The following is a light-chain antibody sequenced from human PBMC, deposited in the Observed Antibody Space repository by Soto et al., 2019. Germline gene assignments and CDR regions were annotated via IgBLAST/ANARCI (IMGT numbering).Light chain of an antibody. CDR1: QSVSSSY. Sequence: EIVLTQSPGTLSLSPWERATLSCRASQSVSSSYLAWYQQKPGQAPRLLIYGASSRATGIPDRFSGSGSGTNFTPPISRLEPEDFAVYYCQQYGSSPRTFGQGTKVDIK. J-gene: IGKJ1*01. CDR2: GAS. V-gene: IGKV3-20*01. CDR3: QQYGSSPRT.